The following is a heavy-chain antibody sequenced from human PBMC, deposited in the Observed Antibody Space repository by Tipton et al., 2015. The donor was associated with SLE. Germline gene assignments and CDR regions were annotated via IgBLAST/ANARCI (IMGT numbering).Heavy chain of an antibody. CDR3: ARYGTYDGSRYFQH. CDR2: IYYSGST. D-gene: IGHD1-26*01. CDR1: GGSISSYY. V-gene: IGHV4-59*01. J-gene: IGHJ2*01. Sequence: LRLSCTVSGGSISSYYWSWIRQPPGKGLEWIGYIYYSGSTNYNPSLKSRVTISVDTSKNQFSLKLSSVTAADTAVYYCARYGTYDGSRYFQHWGRGTLVTVSS.